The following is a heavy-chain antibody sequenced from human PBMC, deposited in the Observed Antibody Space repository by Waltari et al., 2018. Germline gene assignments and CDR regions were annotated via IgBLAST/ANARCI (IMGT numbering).Heavy chain of an antibody. CDR1: GGSFSGYS. J-gene: IGHJ5*02. V-gene: IGHV4-34*01. CDR2: INHSVST. D-gene: IGHD3-22*01. CDR3: ARDPFPTYYYDSSGPEWFDP. Sequence: QVQLQQWGAGLLKPSATLSLTCAVYGGSFSGYSWSWIRQPPGKGLEWIGEINHSVSTNYNPSLKSRVTISVDTSKNQFSLKLSSVTAADTAVYYCARDPFPTYYYDSSGPEWFDPWGQGTLVTVSS.